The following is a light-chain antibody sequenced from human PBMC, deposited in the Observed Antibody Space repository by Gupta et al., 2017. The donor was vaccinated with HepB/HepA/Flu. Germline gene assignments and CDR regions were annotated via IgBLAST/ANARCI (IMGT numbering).Light chain of an antibody. CDR1: VLAKKY. CDR3: YSATDNNLGV. V-gene: IGLV3-27*01. J-gene: IGLJ2*01. CDR2: KDS. Sequence: SYALTQPSSVSVSPGQAARTTCSGDVLAKKYARWFQQKPGQAPVLVIYKDSERPSGIPERFSGSSSGTTVTLTISGAQVEDEADYYCYSATDNNLGVFGGGTKLTVL.